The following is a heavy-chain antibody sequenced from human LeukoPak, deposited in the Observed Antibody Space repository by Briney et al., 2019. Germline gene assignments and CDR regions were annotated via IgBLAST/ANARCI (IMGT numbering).Heavy chain of an antibody. CDR2: ISWNSGSI. Sequence: GGSLRLSCAASGFTFDDYAMHWVRQAPGKGLEWVSGISWNSGSIGYADSVKGRFTISRDNAKNTLYLQMNSLRAEDTAVYYCARGHPSYWGQGTLVTVSS. J-gene: IGHJ4*02. CDR3: ARGHPSY. CDR1: GFTFDDYA. V-gene: IGHV3-9*01.